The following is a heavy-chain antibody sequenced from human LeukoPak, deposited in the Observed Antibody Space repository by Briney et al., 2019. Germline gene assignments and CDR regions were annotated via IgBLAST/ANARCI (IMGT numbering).Heavy chain of an antibody. V-gene: IGHV3-23*01. CDR2: ISGSGGST. J-gene: IGHJ4*02. CDR3: AKGRHYLTGTEGGFDY. Sequence: QSGGSLRLSCAASGFTFSISSYTMSWVRQAPGKGLEWVSAISGSGGSTYYADSVKGRFTISRDNSKNTLYLQMNSLRAEDTAVYYCAKGRHYLTGTEGGFDYWGQGTLVTVSS. D-gene: IGHD1-7*01. CDR1: GFTFSISSYT.